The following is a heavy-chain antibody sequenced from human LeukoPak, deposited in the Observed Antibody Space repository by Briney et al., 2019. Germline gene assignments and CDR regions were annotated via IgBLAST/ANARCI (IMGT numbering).Heavy chain of an antibody. CDR2: IDHSGST. V-gene: IGHV4-34*01. J-gene: IGHJ4*02. CDR1: GGSFSGYY. CDR3: ARRLPVSAAGTDY. D-gene: IGHD6-13*01. Sequence: SETLSLTCAVYGGSFSGYYWSWIRQPPGKGLEWIGEIDHSGSTNYNPSLKSRVTISVDTSKNQFSLRLTSVTAADTAVYYCARRLPVSAAGTDYWSPGTMVTVSS.